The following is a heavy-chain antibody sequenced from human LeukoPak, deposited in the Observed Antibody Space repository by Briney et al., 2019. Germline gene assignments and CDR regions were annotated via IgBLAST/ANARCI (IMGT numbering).Heavy chain of an antibody. CDR1: GFTFSSYS. V-gene: IGHV3-48*02. Sequence: PGGSLRLSCAASGFTFSSYSMNWVRQAPGKGLERVSYITYNSGTIFYADSVKGRFTISRDNAKDSLYLQMSSLRDEDTAVYYCARDSGYSYADDYWGQGTLVTVSS. J-gene: IGHJ4*02. CDR3: ARDSGYSYADDY. CDR2: ITYNSGTI. D-gene: IGHD5-18*01.